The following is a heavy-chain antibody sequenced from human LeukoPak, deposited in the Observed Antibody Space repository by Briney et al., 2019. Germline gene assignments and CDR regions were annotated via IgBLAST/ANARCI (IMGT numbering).Heavy chain of an antibody. J-gene: IGHJ5*02. CDR1: GYTFTSYD. Sequence: GASVKVSCKASGYTFTSYDINWVRQATGQGLEWMGWMNPNSGNTGYAQKFQGRATMTRNTSISTAYMELSSLRSEDTAVYYCARVKSQRAARLGNWFDPWGQGTLVTVSS. D-gene: IGHD6-6*01. V-gene: IGHV1-8*01. CDR2: MNPNSGNT. CDR3: ARVKSQRAARLGNWFDP.